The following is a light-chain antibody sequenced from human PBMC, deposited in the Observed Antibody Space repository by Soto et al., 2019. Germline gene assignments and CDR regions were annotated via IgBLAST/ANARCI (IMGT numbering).Light chain of an antibody. CDR3: QQYNSYSWT. J-gene: IGKJ1*01. Sequence: EIGLTQSPGTLSLSPGERATLSCRASQSVSSSLAWYQQKPGQAPRLLIHGASSRATGIPDRFSGSGSGTDFTLTISSLQPDDFATYYCQQYNSYSWTFGQGTKVDIK. CDR2: GAS. V-gene: IGKV3-20*01. CDR1: QSVSSS.